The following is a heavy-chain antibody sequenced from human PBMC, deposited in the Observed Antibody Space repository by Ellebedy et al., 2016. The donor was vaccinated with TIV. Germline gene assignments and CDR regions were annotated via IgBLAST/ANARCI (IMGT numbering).Heavy chain of an antibody. J-gene: IGHJ4*02. CDR3: ARDEYNISWFKY. V-gene: IGHV4-39*07. CDR2: MSYSGST. D-gene: IGHD6-13*01. Sequence: MPSETLSLTCTVSGGSIRTSIYYWGWIRQPPGKGLEWIGTMSYSGSTYYNPSLKSRVTISVDTSKNQLSLKLSSVTAEDAAVYYCARDEYNISWFKYWGQGTLVTVSS. CDR1: GGSIRTSIYY.